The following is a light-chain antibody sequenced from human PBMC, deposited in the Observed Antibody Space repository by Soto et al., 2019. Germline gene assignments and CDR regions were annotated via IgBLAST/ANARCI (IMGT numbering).Light chain of an antibody. CDR3: QQLNSYPLVA. CDR1: QGISSY. J-gene: IGKJ3*01. V-gene: IGKV1-9*01. Sequence: DIQLTQSPSFLSASVGDSVTITCRASQGISSYLAWYQQKPGKAPKLLIYAASTLQSGVPSSFRGSGSATEFTLPISSLQTEDFATYYCQQLNSYPLVAFGPGTKVDIK. CDR2: AAS.